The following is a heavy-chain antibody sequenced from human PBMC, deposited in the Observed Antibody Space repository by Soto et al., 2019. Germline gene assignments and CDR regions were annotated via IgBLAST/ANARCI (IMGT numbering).Heavy chain of an antibody. V-gene: IGHV1-18*04. CDR3: ARDGVATQDY. CDR2: ISGYNGKA. CDR1: GYGFSSYG. J-gene: IGHJ4*02. Sequence: ASVKVSCKASGYGFSSYGFSWLRQAPGQGLEWMGWISGYNGKADYLQKFQGRVSMTIDTSTTTAYMELRSLTSDDTAVYYCARDGVATQDYWGQGTLVTVSS. D-gene: IGHD5-12*01.